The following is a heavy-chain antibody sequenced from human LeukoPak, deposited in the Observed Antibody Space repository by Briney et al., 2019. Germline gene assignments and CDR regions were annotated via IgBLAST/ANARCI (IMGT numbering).Heavy chain of an antibody. CDR2: VIPILGIA. J-gene: IGHJ4*02. V-gene: IGHV1-69*04. CDR1: GGTFSSYT. Sequence: GASVKVSCKASGGTFSSYTISWVRQAPVQGLEWMGRVIPILGIANYARTFQGKVTITADKSTSTAYIELSSLRSYDTVVYYCARDLVDTYGEFDYWGQGTLVTVSS. CDR3: ARDLVDTYGEFDY. D-gene: IGHD5-18*01.